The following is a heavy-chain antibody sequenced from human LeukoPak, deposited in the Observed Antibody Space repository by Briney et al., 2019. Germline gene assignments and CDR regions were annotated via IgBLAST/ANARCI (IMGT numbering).Heavy chain of an antibody. Sequence: SGGSLRLSCAASGFTFSSYGMHWVRQAPGKGLEWVAVIWYDGSNKYYADSVKGRFTISRDNSKNTLYLQMNSLRAEDTAVYYCARAPLAVAGNYGMDVWGQGTTVTVSS. J-gene: IGHJ6*02. D-gene: IGHD6-19*01. CDR1: GFTFSSYG. CDR3: ARAPLAVAGNYGMDV. CDR2: IWYDGSNK. V-gene: IGHV3-33*01.